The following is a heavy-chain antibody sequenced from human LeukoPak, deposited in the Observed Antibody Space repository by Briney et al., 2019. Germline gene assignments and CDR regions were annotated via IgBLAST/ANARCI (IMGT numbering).Heavy chain of an antibody. Sequence: ASVKVSCKASGYTFTDYYMHWVRQAPGQGLEWMGWINPNSGGTTYAQRFQGRVTMTRDTSISTAYMELSRLRSDDTAVYYCARDLDDSSGYTDYWGQGTLVTVSS. CDR2: INPNSGGT. D-gene: IGHD3-22*01. CDR3: ARDLDDSSGYTDY. V-gene: IGHV1-2*02. J-gene: IGHJ4*02. CDR1: GYTFTDYY.